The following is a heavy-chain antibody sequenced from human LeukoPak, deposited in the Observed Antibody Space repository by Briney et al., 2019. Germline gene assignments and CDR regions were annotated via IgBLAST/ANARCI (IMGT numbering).Heavy chain of an antibody. CDR1: GFTFSNAW. CDR2: IKSKTDGGTT. Sequence: GGSLRLSCAASGFTFSNAWISWVRQAPGKGLEWVGRIKSKTDGGTTDYAAPVKGRFTISRDDSKNTLYLQMNSLKTEDTAVYYCTTGMDTAMVIWFGNDYWGQGTLVTVSS. CDR3: TTGMDTAMVIWFGNDY. D-gene: IGHD5-18*01. V-gene: IGHV3-15*01. J-gene: IGHJ4*02.